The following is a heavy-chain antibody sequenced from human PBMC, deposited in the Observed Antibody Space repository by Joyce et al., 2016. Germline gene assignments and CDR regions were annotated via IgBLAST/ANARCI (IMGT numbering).Heavy chain of an antibody. Sequence: QVQLVESGGGVVEPARSLRLSCAASGFTFSIYGMHWVRQAPGSGLELVAVIWYDGSDQHYSDSMKGRFTISRDNPKNTLYLQMNSLRAEDTAVYYCASNRNSNDGMDVWGQGTTVTVSS. CDR3: ASNRNSNDGMDV. CDR1: GFTFSIYG. CDR2: IWYDGSDQ. V-gene: IGHV3-33*01. D-gene: IGHD1-14*01. J-gene: IGHJ6*02.